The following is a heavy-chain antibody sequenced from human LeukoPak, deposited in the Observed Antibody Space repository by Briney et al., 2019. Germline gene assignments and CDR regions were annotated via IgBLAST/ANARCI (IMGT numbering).Heavy chain of an antibody. CDR3: AREQVGATYDAFDI. D-gene: IGHD1-26*01. V-gene: IGHV1-69*05. CDR2: IIPIFGTA. J-gene: IGHJ3*02. CDR1: GGTFSSYA. Sequence: SVKVSCKASGGTFSSYAISWVRQAPGQGLEWMGRIIPIFGTADYAQKFQGRVTITTDESTSTAYMELSSLRSEDTAVYYCAREQVGATYDAFDIWGQGTMVTVSS.